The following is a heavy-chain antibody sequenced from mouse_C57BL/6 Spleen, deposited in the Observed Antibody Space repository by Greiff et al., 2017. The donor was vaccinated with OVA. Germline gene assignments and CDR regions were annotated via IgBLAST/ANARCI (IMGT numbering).Heavy chain of an antibody. CDR3: AKETSSYYGSSSGAMDY. CDR1: GFSLTSYG. D-gene: IGHD1-1*01. CDR2: IWRGGST. V-gene: IGHV2-5*01. Sequence: QVLLQQSGPGLVQPSQSLSITCTVSGFSLTSYGVHWVRQSPGKGLEWLGVIWRGGSTDYNAAFMSRLSITKDNSKSEVFFKMNSLQADDTAIYYCAKETSSYYGSSSGAMDYWGQGTSVTVSS. J-gene: IGHJ4*01.